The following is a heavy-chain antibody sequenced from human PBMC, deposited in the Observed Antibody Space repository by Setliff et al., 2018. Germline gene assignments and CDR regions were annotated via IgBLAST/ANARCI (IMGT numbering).Heavy chain of an antibody. J-gene: IGHJ3*01. Sequence: SETLSLTCTVSGGSISSSSYYWGWIRQPPGKGLEWIGSIYYSGSTYYNPSLKSRVTISVDTSRNQFSLKLSSVTAADTAVYYCARIAYFDFWRGFGVGAFDLWGHGSVVTVSS. CDR1: GGSISSSSYY. D-gene: IGHD3-3*01. CDR2: IYYSGST. V-gene: IGHV4-39*07. CDR3: ARIAYFDFWRGFGVGAFDL.